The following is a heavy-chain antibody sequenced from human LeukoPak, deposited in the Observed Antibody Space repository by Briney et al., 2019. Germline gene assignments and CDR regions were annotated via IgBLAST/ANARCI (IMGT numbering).Heavy chain of an antibody. CDR1: GFTFSNFW. V-gene: IGHV3-23*01. CDR2: ISGSGGST. D-gene: IGHD4-17*01. J-gene: IGHJ4*02. Sequence: GGSLRLSCVASGFTFSNFWMSWVRQAPGKGLEWVSAISGSGGSTYYADSVKGRFTISRDNSKNTLYLQMNSLRAEDTAVYYCARPYGDYRDYWGQGTLVTVSS. CDR3: ARPYGDYRDY.